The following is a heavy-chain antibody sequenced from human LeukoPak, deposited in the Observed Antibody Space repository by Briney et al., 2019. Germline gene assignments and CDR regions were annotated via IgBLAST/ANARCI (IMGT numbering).Heavy chain of an antibody. D-gene: IGHD4-23*01. V-gene: IGHV1-69*05. CDR1: GGTFSSYA. CDR2: IIPIFGTA. CDR3: ARGGVVTLDFDY. J-gene: IGHJ4*02. Sequence: ASVKVSCKASGGTFSSYAISCVRQAPGQGLEWMGGIIPIFGTANYAQKFQGRVTITTDESTSTAYMELSSLRSEDTAVYYCARGGVVTLDFDYWGQGTLVTVSS.